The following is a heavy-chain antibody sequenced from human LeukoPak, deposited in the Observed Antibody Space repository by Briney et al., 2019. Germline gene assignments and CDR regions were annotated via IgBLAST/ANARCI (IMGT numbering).Heavy chain of an antibody. CDR1: GGYITTYY. D-gene: IGHD6-13*01. CDR2: LYSSAST. CDR3: ARDKAGSSSVDY. J-gene: IGHJ4*02. Sequence: SETLSLTCTVSGGYITTYYWSWIRQPAGKALEWMVRLYSSASTNYNPSLKTRLTMSVDKSKNQFSLRLTSVTAADMAVYYCARDKAGSSSVDYWGQGTLVTVSS. V-gene: IGHV4-4*07.